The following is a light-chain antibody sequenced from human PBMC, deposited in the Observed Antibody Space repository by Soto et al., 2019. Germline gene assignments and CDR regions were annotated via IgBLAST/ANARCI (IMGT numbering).Light chain of an antibody. J-gene: IGLJ3*02. Sequence: QSALAQPPSAFGSPGQSVTITCTWTNSDVGTYKYVSWYQHHPGKAPKLLIYEVSRRPFGVPDRFSGSKSGNTASLTVSGLQAEDEADYYCSSHAGSNNLVFGGGTKVTVL. CDR1: NSDVGTYKY. CDR2: EVS. V-gene: IGLV2-8*01. CDR3: SSHAGSNNLV.